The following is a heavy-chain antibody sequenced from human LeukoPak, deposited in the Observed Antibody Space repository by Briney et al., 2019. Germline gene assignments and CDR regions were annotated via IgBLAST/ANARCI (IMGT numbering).Heavy chain of an antibody. CDR3: ARDQGVATTRVLDY. CDR2: ISAYNGNT. Sequence: ASVKVSCKASGYTFTSYGISWVRQAPGQGLEWMGWISAYNGNTNYAQKLQGSVTMTTDTSTSTAYMELRSLRSDDTAVYYCARDQGVATTRVLDYWGQGTLVTVSS. CDR1: GYTFTSYG. V-gene: IGHV1-18*04. D-gene: IGHD5-12*01. J-gene: IGHJ4*02.